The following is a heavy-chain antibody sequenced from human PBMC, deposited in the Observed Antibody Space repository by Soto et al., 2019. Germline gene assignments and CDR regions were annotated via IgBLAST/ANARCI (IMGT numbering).Heavy chain of an antibody. V-gene: IGHV3-23*01. CDR3: AIPSGLTVTGSDY. CDR1: GFIFSNYA. CDR2: IGGNGADT. J-gene: IGHJ4*02. Sequence: PGGSLRLSCAASGFIFSNYAMNWVRQAPGKGLEWVSAIGGNGADTYYADSVKGRFTISRDNSKNTLYLQMNSLRADDTAVYFCAIPSGLTVTGSDYWGQGTLVTVSS. D-gene: IGHD6-19*01.